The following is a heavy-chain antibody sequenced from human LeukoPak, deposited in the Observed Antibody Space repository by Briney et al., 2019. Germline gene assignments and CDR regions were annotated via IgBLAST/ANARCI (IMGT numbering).Heavy chain of an antibody. J-gene: IGHJ5*02. V-gene: IGHV1-24*01. D-gene: IGHD6-19*01. CDR3: AIVLAVGVVDWFDP. Sequence: AAVKVSCKVSGSMFTELSMHWVRQAPAKGLEWMGGFHAEDGETIYAQKFQGRVTMTEDSSTDTAYMELSSLRSEDTAVYYCAIVLAVGVVDWFDPWGKGTLVTVSS. CDR2: FHAEDGET. CDR1: GSMFTELS.